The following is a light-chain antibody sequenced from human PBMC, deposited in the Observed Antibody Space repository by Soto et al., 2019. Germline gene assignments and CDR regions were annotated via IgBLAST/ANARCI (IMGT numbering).Light chain of an antibody. Sequence: DIQLTQSPSVLSASVGDRVTITCRASQGINSYLAWYQQKPGKVPKLLIYAASTLHSGVPSRCSGSGSGTEFALTISSLKPEDFATYSCQQLNRYPRTFGQGTKVEIK. V-gene: IGKV1-9*01. CDR2: AAS. J-gene: IGKJ1*01. CDR3: QQLNRYPRT. CDR1: QGINSY.